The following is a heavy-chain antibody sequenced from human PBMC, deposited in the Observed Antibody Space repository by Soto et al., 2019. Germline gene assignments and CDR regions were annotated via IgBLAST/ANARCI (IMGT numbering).Heavy chain of an antibody. D-gene: IGHD4-4*01. V-gene: IGHV3-30*18. CDR2: ISYDGSNK. CDR1: GFTFSSYG. CDR3: AKDLGRNDYSIDYYFDY. Sequence: GGSLRLSCAASGFTFSSYGMHWVRQAPGKGLEWVAVISYDGSNKYYADSVKGRFTISRDNSKNTLYLQMNSLRAEDTAVYYCAKDLGRNDYSIDYYFDYWGQGTLVTVSS. J-gene: IGHJ4*02.